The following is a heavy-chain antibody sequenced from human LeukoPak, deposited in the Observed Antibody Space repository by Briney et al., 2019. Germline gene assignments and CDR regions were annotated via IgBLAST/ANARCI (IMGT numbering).Heavy chain of an antibody. V-gene: IGHV3-7*01. CDR1: GIIITSYR. CDR2: IKQDGSEK. Sequence: PGGSLRLSCAASGIIITSYRMSWVRQTPGKGLEWVANIKQDGSEKNYVDSVKGRFTIFRDNARNSLYLQMNSLRAEDTAVYYCASHSYGYNHWGQGTLVIVSS. D-gene: IGHD3-16*01. J-gene: IGHJ5*02. CDR3: ASHSYGYNH.